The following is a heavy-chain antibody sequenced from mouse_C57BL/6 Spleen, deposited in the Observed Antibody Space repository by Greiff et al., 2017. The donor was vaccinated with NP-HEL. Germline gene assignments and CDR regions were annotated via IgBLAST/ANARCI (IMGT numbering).Heavy chain of an antibody. V-gene: IGHV1-82*01. CDR3: ARDYGSSIRAMDY. J-gene: IGHJ4*01. D-gene: IGHD1-1*01. CDR2: IYPGDGDT. Sequence: QVQLKESGPELVKPGASVKISCKASGYAFSSSWMNWVKQRPGKGLEWIGRIYPGDGDTNYNGKFKGKATLTADKSSSTAYMQLSSLTSEDSAVYFCARDYGSSIRAMDYWGQGTSVTVSS. CDR1: GYAFSSSW.